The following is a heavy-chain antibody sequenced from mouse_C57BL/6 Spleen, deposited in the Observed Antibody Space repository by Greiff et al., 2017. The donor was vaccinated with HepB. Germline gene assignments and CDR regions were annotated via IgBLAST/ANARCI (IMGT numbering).Heavy chain of an antibody. D-gene: IGHD1-1*01. CDR1: GYTFTSYW. CDR3: ARSIITTVVAYYFDY. J-gene: IGHJ2*01. V-gene: IGHV1-55*01. Sequence: VQLQQSGAELVKPGASVKMSCKASGYTFTSYWITWVKQRPGQGLEWIGDIYPGSGSTNYNEKFKSKATLTVDTSSSTAYMQLSSLTSEDSAVYYCARSIITTVVAYYFDYWGQGTTLTVSS. CDR2: IYPGSGST.